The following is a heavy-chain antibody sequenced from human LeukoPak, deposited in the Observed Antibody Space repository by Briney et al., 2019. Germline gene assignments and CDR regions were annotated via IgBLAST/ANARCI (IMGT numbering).Heavy chain of an antibody. J-gene: IGHJ6*02. CDR3: ARLVATVGYYGMDV. CDR2: FDPEDGET. D-gene: IGHD5-12*01. Sequence: ASVKVSCKVSGYTLTELSMHWVRQAPGKGLEWMGGFDPEDGETIYAQKFQGRVTMTEDTSTDTAYMELSSLRSEDTAVYYCARLVATVGYYGMDVWGQGTTVTVSS. CDR1: GYTLTELS. V-gene: IGHV1-24*01.